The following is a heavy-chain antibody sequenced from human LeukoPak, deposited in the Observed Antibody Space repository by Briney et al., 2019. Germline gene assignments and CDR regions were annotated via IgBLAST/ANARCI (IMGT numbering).Heavy chain of an antibody. CDR3: ARDLSATWYSLAY. Sequence: PGGSLRLSCVGAGLSNSDYGMSWVRQAPGKGLEWVSGIDWAGHASSYSDSVKGRFTISRDNAETSLYLDMTSLRAEDTAFYYCARDLSATWYSLAYWGQGTLVTVSS. D-gene: IGHD2-15*01. J-gene: IGHJ4*02. CDR2: IDWAGHAS. CDR1: GLSNSDYG. V-gene: IGHV3-20*04.